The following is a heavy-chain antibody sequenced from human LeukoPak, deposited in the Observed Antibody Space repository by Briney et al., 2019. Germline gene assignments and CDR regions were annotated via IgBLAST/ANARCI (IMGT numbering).Heavy chain of an antibody. J-gene: IGHJ4*02. CDR1: GFTFSSYS. Sequence: GGSLRLSCAASGFTFSSYSMNWVRQAPGKGLEWVSSISSGSSYIYYADSVKGRFTISRDNAKNSLYLQMNSLRAEDTAVYYCARDYDYVWGSYRPPPVDYWGQGTLVTVSS. CDR3: ARDYDYVWGSYRPPPVDY. CDR2: ISSGSSYI. D-gene: IGHD3-16*02. V-gene: IGHV3-21*01.